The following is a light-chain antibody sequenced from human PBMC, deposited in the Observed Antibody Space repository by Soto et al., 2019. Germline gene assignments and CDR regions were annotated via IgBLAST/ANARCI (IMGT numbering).Light chain of an antibody. J-gene: IGKJ3*01. CDR2: WAS. Sequence: DIVMTQSPDSLAVSLGERATINCKSSQSVLYSSNNKNYLAWYQQKPGQPPKLLIYWASTRESGVPDRFSGSGSGTDFTLTISSLQAEDVAVYYCHQYYSTPPVTFGPGTQVDI. CDR1: QSVLYSSNNKNY. V-gene: IGKV4-1*01. CDR3: HQYYSTPPVT.